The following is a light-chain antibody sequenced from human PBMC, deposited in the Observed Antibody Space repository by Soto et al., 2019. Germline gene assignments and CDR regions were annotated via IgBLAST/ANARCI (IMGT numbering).Light chain of an antibody. J-gene: IGKJ1*01. V-gene: IGKV3D-15*01. CDR3: QQYNNWPRT. CDR1: QSVSSN. Sequence: EIVMTQSPATLSVSPGERATLSCRASQSVSSNLAWYQQKPGQAPRLLIYGASTRATGIPARFSGSGYGTDFTLTIISLQSEDFAVYYCQQYNNWPRTFGQGTKVEIK. CDR2: GAS.